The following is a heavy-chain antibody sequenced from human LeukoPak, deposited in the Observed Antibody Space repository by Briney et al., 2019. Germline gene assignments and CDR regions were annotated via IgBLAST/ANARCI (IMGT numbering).Heavy chain of an antibody. CDR2: IKQDGSEK. CDR3: ASFPYYYDSSGYYPTPDY. J-gene: IGHJ4*02. Sequence: GGSLRLSCAASGFTFSSYWMSWVRQAPGKGLEWVANIKQDGSEKYYVDSVKGRFTISRDNAKNSLYLQMNSLRAEDTAVYYCASFPYYYDSSGYYPTPDYWGQGTLVTVSS. V-gene: IGHV3-7*01. CDR1: GFTFSSYW. D-gene: IGHD3-22*01.